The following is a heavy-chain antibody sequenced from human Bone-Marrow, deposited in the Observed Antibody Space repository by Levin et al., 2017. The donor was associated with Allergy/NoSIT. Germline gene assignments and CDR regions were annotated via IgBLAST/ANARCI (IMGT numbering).Heavy chain of an antibody. CDR3: VRDGGLIDY. J-gene: IGHJ4*02. Sequence: GGSLRLSCAASGFAFSNFYMSWIRQAPGKGLEWVSYINPSSTTIHYADSVRGRFTISRDNAKNSLYLQMNSLRAEDTGVYYCVRDGGLIDYWGRGSLVPSPQ. D-gene: IGHD3-16*01. CDR1: GFAFSNFY. V-gene: IGHV3-11*01. CDR2: INPSSTTI.